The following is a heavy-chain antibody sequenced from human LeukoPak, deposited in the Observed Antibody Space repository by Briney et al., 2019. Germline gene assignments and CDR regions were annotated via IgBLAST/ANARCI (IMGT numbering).Heavy chain of an antibody. D-gene: IGHD6-13*01. CDR2: IWYDGSNK. Sequence: GGSLRLSCAASGFTFSSYGMHWVRQAPGKGLEWVAVIWYDGSNKYYADSVKGRFTISRDNSKNTLYLQMSSLRVDDTAVYYCAKAASSSWPSYYYGMDVWGQGTTVTVSS. V-gene: IGHV3-33*06. CDR3: AKAASSSWPSYYYGMDV. CDR1: GFTFSSYG. J-gene: IGHJ6*02.